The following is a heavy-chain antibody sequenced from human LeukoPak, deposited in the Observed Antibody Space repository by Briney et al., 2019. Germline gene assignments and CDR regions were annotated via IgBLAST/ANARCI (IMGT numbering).Heavy chain of an antibody. Sequence: GGSLRLSCAASGFTFSSYTMHWVRQAPGKGLEWVAVISYDGSNKYYADSVKGRFTISRDNSKNTLYLQMNSLRVEDTAVYYCATLPYYYDSSGSYYFDYWGQGTLVTVSS. J-gene: IGHJ4*02. V-gene: IGHV3-30*04. CDR1: GFTFSSYT. CDR2: ISYDGSNK. CDR3: ATLPYYYDSSGSYYFDY. D-gene: IGHD3-22*01.